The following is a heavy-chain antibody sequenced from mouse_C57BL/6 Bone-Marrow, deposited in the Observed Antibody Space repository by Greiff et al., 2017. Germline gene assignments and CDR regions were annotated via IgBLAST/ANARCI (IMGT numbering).Heavy chain of an antibody. J-gene: IGHJ1*03. CDR2: SRNKANDYKT. D-gene: IGHD2-4*01. Sequence: EVKVVESGGGLVQSGRSLRLSCATSGFTFSDFYMEWVRQAPGKGLEWIAASRNKANDYKTEYSASVKGRFIVSRDTSQSILYLQMNALRAEDTAIYYCARDVGDYDGGYFDVWGTGTTVTVSS. CDR1: GFTFSDFY. V-gene: IGHV7-1*01. CDR3: ARDVGDYDGGYFDV.